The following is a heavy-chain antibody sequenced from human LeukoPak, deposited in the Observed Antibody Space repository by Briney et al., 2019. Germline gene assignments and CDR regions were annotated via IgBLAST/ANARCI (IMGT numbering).Heavy chain of an antibody. J-gene: IGHJ3*02. Sequence: PGGSLRLSCAASGFTFSSYAMSWVRQAPGKGLEWVSAISGSGGSTYYADSVKGRFTISRDNSKNTLYLQMNSLRAEDTAVYYCAKDRGDIRILSPDAFDIWGQGTMVTVSS. D-gene: IGHD2-15*01. CDR2: ISGSGGST. CDR1: GFTFSSYA. CDR3: AKDRGDIRILSPDAFDI. V-gene: IGHV3-23*01.